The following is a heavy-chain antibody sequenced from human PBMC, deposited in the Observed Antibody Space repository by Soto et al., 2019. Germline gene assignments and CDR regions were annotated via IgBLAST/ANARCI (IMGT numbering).Heavy chain of an antibody. CDR1: GYTFTGYF. J-gene: IGHJ5*02. CDR3: ARGGGTILAPLP. D-gene: IGHD3-3*01. V-gene: IGHV1-2*02. Sequence: GASGEVSCKASGYTFTGYFIHWVRQAPGQGLEWMGWINPNSGATKYAQKFQGRVTLSRDTSISTAYMELSGLRSDDTAVYYCARGGGTILAPLPWGQGTLVPVSP. CDR2: INPNSGAT.